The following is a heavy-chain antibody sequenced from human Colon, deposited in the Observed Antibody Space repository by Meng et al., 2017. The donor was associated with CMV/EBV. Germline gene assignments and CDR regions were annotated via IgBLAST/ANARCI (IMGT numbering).Heavy chain of an antibody. CDR2: IQSDGNT. CDR3: ATGSGDFDH. V-gene: IGHV4-4*07. J-gene: IGHJ4*02. D-gene: IGHD1-26*01. CDR1: GDPISNYF. Sequence: QLHTTRAGPGLVGPSETMHHTSRCLGDPISNYFWSWIRPSAGMRLEWIGRIQSDGNTYYNPSLKSRVTVSQDTSKNQISLRLRSVTAADTAVYYCATGSGDFDHWGQGTLVTVSS.